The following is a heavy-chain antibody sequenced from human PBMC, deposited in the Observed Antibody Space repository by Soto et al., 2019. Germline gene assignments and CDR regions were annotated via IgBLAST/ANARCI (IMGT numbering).Heavy chain of an antibody. J-gene: IGHJ5*02. CDR3: ARSPMGYCSSSTCQGTWFDP. V-gene: IGHV1-2*02. Sequence: RASVKVSCKASGYTFTGYYIHWVRQAPGQGLEWMGWINPNSGGTNYAQEFQGRVTMTRDTSISTAHMELSRLRSDDTAVYYCARSPMGYCSSSTCQGTWFDPWGQGTLVTVSS. D-gene: IGHD2-2*01. CDR2: INPNSGGT. CDR1: GYTFTGYY.